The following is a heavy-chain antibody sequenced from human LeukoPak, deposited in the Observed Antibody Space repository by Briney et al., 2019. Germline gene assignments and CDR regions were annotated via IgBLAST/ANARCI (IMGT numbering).Heavy chain of an antibody. CDR1: GFTFSSYS. V-gene: IGHV3-21*01. CDR2: IGTSSSHI. D-gene: IGHD3-10*01. Sequence: GGSLRVSCAASGFTFSSYSMNWVRQAPGKGLEWVSSIGTSSSHIYYADSVKGRFTISRDNAKKSLYLQMNSLSAEDTAVYYCARDRVTMVRGVIKSRYYYYMDVWGKGTTVTVSS. J-gene: IGHJ6*03. CDR3: ARDRVTMVRGVIKSRYYYYMDV.